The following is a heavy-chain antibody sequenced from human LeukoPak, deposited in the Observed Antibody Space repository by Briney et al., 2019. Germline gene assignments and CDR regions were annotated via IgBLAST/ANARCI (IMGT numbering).Heavy chain of an antibody. CDR1: GGTFSSYA. D-gene: IGHD3-3*01. J-gene: IGHJ4*02. V-gene: IGHV1-69*04. Sequence: GASVKVSCKASGGTFSSYAISWVRQAPGQGLEWMGRIIPILGIANYARKFQGRVTITADKSTSTAYMELSSLRSEDTAVYYCARSGAKGYFWSGYYPNWGQGTLVTVSS. CDR2: IIPILGIA. CDR3: ARSGAKGYFWSGYYPN.